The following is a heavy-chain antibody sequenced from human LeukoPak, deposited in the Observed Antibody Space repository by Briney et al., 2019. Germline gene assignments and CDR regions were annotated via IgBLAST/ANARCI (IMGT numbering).Heavy chain of an antibody. CDR2: ISSNGGST. CDR1: GFTFSSYA. J-gene: IGHJ3*02. V-gene: IGHV3-64D*09. CDR3: VKFSWLGDAFDI. D-gene: IGHD6-19*01. Sequence: GGSLRLSCSASGFTFSSYAMHWVRQAPGKGLEYVSAISSNGGSTYYADLVKGRFTISRDNSKNTLYLQMSSLRAEHTAVYYCVKFSWLGDAFDIWGQGTMVTVSS.